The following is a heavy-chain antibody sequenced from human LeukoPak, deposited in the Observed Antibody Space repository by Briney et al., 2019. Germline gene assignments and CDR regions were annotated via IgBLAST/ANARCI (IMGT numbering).Heavy chain of an antibody. D-gene: IGHD2-15*01. J-gene: IGHJ4*02. CDR1: GYTFISYG. Sequence: ASVKVSCKASGYTFISYGITWVRQAPGQGLEWMGWIGAYNGNTNYAQKFQGRVTMTTDTSTSTAYMELRSLRSDDTAVYYCARAQPDIVVVVSANDYWGQGTLVTVSS. CDR2: IGAYNGNT. V-gene: IGHV1-18*01. CDR3: ARAQPDIVVVVSANDY.